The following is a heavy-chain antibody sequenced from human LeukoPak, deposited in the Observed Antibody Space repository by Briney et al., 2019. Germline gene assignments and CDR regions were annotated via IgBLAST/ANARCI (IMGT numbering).Heavy chain of an antibody. CDR2: VSYDGSRR. V-gene: IGHV3-30*01. CDR1: GFTFTNYA. J-gene: IGHJ4*02. D-gene: IGHD6-6*01. CDR3: ARRDSSSLSDY. Sequence: GGSLRLSCAASGFTFTNYAMHWVRQAPGKGLEWVAVVSYDGSRRYYADSVKGRFTISRDNSKNTLYLQMDSLRAEDTAVYYCARRDSSSLSDYWGQGTLVTVSS.